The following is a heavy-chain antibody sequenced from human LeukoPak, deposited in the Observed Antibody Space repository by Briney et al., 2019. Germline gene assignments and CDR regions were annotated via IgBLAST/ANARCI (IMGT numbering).Heavy chain of an antibody. V-gene: IGHV4-61*02. Sequence: PSQTLSLTCTVSGGSISSGSYYWSWIRQPAGKGLEWIGRIYTSGSTNHNPSLKSRVTISVDTSKNQFSLKLSSVTAADTAVYYCARDEGATYNPFFDYWGQGTLVTVSS. D-gene: IGHD1-26*01. CDR2: IYTSGST. CDR1: GGSISSGSYY. CDR3: ARDEGATYNPFFDY. J-gene: IGHJ4*02.